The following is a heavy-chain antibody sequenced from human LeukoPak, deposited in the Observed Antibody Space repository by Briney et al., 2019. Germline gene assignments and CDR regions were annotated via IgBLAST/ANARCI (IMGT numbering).Heavy chain of an antibody. CDR2: FDPEDGET. J-gene: IGHJ4*02. CDR1: GYTLTELC. Sequence: ASVKVSCKVSGYTLTELCMHWVRQAPGKGLEWMGGFDPEDGETIYAQKFQGRVTMTEDTSTDTAYMELSSLRSEDTAVYYCATTLRYGGNGPFDYWGQGTLVTVSS. D-gene: IGHD4-17*01. V-gene: IGHV1-24*01. CDR3: ATTLRYGGNGPFDY.